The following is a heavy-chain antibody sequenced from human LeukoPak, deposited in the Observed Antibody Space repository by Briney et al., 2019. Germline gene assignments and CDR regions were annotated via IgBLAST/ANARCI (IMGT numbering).Heavy chain of an antibody. Sequence: GASVKVSCKASGFTFTSSAVQWVRQARGQRLEWIVWIVVGSGNTNYAQKFQERVTITRDMSTSTAYMELSSLRSEDTAVYYCAAATYYDFWSGYYRFDPWGQGTLVTVSS. J-gene: IGHJ5*02. CDR1: GFTFTSSA. CDR2: IVVGSGNT. CDR3: AAATYYDFWSGYYRFDP. V-gene: IGHV1-58*01. D-gene: IGHD3-3*01.